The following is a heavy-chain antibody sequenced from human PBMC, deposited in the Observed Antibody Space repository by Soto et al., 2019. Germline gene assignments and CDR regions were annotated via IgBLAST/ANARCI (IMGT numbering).Heavy chain of an antibody. CDR2: IYWDDDK. V-gene: IGHV2-5*02. CDR3: AHAYCSGGSCYSDDAFDI. CDR1: GFSLSTSGVG. J-gene: IGHJ3*02. Sequence: QITLKESGPTLVKPTQTLTLTCTFSGFSLSTSGVGVGWIRQPPGKALEWLALIYWDDDKRYSPSLKSRLTITKDTSKNQLVLTMTNMDPVDTATYYCAHAYCSGGSCYSDDAFDIWGQGTMVTVSS. D-gene: IGHD2-15*01.